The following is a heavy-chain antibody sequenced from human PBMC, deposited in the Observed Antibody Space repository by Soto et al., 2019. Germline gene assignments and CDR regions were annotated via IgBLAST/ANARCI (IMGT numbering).Heavy chain of an antibody. D-gene: IGHD5-18*01. CDR3: ARGGVDTINFNY. V-gene: IGHV1-69*01. CDR2: IIPISGTS. J-gene: IGHJ4*01. CDR1: GGTLNNSL. Sequence: QVQLMQSGADVMKPGSSVKVSCKASGGTLNNSLITWVRQAPGQGLEWMGEIIPISGTSNSAQKLQGRVTITAVESTSKAYRDLSSLRSEDTAVYCCARGGVDTINFNYWGPGTLFTVSS.